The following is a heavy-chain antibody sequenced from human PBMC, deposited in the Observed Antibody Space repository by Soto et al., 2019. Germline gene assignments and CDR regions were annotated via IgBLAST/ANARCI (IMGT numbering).Heavy chain of an antibody. CDR1: GGSISSGGYY. D-gene: IGHD4-4*01. J-gene: IGHJ4*02. CDR3: ARGAVTKTGNFDY. CDR2: IYYSGST. V-gene: IGHV4-31*03. Sequence: SETLSLTCTVSGGSISSGGYYWSWIRQHPGKGLEWIGYIYYSGSTYYNPSLKSRVTISVDTSKNQFSLKLSSVTAADTAVYYCARGAVTKTGNFDYWGQGTLVTVSS.